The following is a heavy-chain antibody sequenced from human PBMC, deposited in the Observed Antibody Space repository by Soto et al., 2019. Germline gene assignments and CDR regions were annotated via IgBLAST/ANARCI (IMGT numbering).Heavy chain of an antibody. J-gene: IGHJ6*02. D-gene: IGHD3-16*01. V-gene: IGHV1-69*01. CDR1: GDTFSSHA. Sequence: QVQLVQSGAEVKKPGSSVKVSCKASGDTFSSHAISWVRQAPGQGLEWMGGIIPFFKATNYAQKFQGRVTITADDSTSTAYMDLYSLRSEDTAVYYCARDVPLNYYDGTFSYYAMDVWGQGITVTVSS. CDR3: ARDVPLNYYDGTFSYYAMDV. CDR2: IIPFFKAT.